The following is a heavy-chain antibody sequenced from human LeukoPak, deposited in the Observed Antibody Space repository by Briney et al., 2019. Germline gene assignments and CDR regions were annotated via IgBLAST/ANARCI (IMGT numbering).Heavy chain of an antibody. Sequence: HPGGSLRLSCAASGFIFSSYAMHWVRQAPGKGLEWVAIISYDGSNNYYADSVKGRFTISRDNSKNTLYLQMNSLRLEDTALYYCAGGANYYYYGMGVWGQGTTATVSS. CDR2: ISYDGSNN. J-gene: IGHJ6*02. CDR3: AGGANYYYYGMGV. D-gene: IGHD3-10*01. V-gene: IGHV3-30-3*01. CDR1: GFIFSSYA.